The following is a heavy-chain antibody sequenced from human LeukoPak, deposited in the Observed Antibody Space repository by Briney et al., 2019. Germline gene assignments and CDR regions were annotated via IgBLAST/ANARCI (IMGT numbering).Heavy chain of an antibody. D-gene: IGHD6-19*01. J-gene: IGHJ4*02. V-gene: IGHV3-48*04. CDR3: VRDSSSLFDY. CDR1: GFTFSNYT. CDR2: ISGGGDTI. Sequence: GGSLRLSCAASGFTFSNYTMNWVRQVPGKGLEWVSYISGGGDTIYYADSVKGRFTISRDNAKNSLYLQMNSLRAEDTAVYYCVRDSSSLFDYWGQGTLVIVSS.